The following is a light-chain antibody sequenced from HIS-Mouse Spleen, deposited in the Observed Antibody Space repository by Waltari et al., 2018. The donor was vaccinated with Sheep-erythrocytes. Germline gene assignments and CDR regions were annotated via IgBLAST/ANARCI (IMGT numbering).Light chain of an antibody. CDR3: SSYAGSNNWV. J-gene: IGLJ3*02. Sequence: QSALTQPPSASGSPGQSVTISCPGTSSDVGGSTYVPWYQQHPGKAPNLMIYEVSKRPSGVPDRFSGSKSGNTASLTVSGLQAEDEADYYCSSYAGSNNWVFGGGTKLTVL. CDR1: SSDVGGSTY. V-gene: IGLV2-8*01. CDR2: EVS.